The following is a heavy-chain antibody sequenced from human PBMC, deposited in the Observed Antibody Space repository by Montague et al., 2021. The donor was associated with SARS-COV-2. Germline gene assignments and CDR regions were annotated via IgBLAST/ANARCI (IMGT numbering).Heavy chain of an antibody. J-gene: IGHJ6*02. D-gene: IGHD2-15*01. CDR3: DRGSGCSGGSCYSEWDPYYYFRIDF. CDR1: GGSFSGYY. CDR2: INNSGST. Sequence: SETLSLTCAVYGGSFSGYYWSWIRQPQGKGQEWIGEINNSGSTNYNQNLKSRVTISVDTYKNQNSLKLSSVTAADTAVYYCDRGSGCSGGSCYSEWDPYYYFRIDFWGQGTTVTVSS. V-gene: IGHV4-34*01.